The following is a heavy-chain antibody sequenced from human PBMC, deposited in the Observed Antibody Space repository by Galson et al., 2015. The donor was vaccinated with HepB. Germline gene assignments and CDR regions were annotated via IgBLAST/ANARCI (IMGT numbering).Heavy chain of an antibody. D-gene: IGHD2-21*01. Sequence: SLRLSCAASGFTFGDYAMSWFRQAPGKGLEWVGFIRSKAYGGTTEYAASVKGRFTISRDDSKSIAYLQMNSLKTEDTAVYYCTRESGGDCYSGHCFDYWGQGTLVTVSS. CDR1: GFTFGDYA. CDR2: IRSKAYGGTT. V-gene: IGHV3-49*03. CDR3: TRESGGDCYSGHCFDY. J-gene: IGHJ4*02.